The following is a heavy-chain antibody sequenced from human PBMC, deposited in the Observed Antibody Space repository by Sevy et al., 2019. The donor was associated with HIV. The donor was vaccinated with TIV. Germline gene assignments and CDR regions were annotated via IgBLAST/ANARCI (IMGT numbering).Heavy chain of an antibody. CDR1: GFTFSSYS. CDR2: IGRSSSYI. Sequence: GESLKISCAASGFTFSSYSMNWVRQAPGKGLEWVSSIGRSSSYIYHADSGKGRFTISSDNAKNSLHLQMNSLRAEDTAVYYCARWDADRRWYFDYWGQGILVTVSS. J-gene: IGHJ4*02. D-gene: IGHD1-26*01. V-gene: IGHV3-21*01. CDR3: ARWDADRRWYFDY.